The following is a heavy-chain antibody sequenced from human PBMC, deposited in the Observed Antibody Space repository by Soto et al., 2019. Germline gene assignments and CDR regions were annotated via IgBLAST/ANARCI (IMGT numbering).Heavy chain of an antibody. CDR3: ATSVLRFLEWSAYYYGMDV. D-gene: IGHD3-3*01. V-gene: IGHV1-69*01. CDR1: GGTFSSYA. Sequence: QVQLVQSGAEVKKPGSSVKVSCKASGGTFSSYAISWVRQAPGQGLEWMGGIIPIFGTANYAQKFQGRVTITADESTSTAYMELSCLRSEDTAVYYCATSVLRFLEWSAYYYGMDVWGQGTTVTVSS. CDR2: IIPIFGTA. J-gene: IGHJ6*02.